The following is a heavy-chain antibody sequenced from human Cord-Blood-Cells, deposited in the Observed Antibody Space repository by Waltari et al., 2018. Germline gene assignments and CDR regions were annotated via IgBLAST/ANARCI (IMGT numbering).Heavy chain of an antibody. V-gene: IGHV4-39*01. CDR1: GGSISSSSYY. D-gene: IGHD3-22*01. CDR3: AIYDSSGYYFDY. J-gene: IGHJ4*02. CDR2: IYYSGST. Sequence: QLQLQESGPGLVKPSETLSLTCTAYGGSISSSSYYWGWIRQPPGKGLEWIGSIYYSGSTYYNPSLKSRVTISVDTSKNQFSLKLSSVTAADTAVYYCAIYDSSGYYFDYWGQGTLVTVSS.